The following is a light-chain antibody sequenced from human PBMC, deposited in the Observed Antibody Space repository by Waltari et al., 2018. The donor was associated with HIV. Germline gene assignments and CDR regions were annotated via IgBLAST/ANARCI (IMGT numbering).Light chain of an antibody. CDR3: QQYNIRPRGNT. Sequence: DIVMTQSPAILSVSPGERVTRSCRASQGVGSNLAWYQQKVGQAPRLLIYGAATRAAEIPVRFSGSGSGTDFTLTIDSLQSEDFATYYCQQYNIRPRGNTFGQGTKLQIK. CDR2: GAA. V-gene: IGKV3-15*01. J-gene: IGKJ2*01. CDR1: QGVGSN.